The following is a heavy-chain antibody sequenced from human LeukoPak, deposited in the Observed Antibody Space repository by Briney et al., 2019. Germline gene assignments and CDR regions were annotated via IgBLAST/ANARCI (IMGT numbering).Heavy chain of an antibody. CDR2: IWATGST. V-gene: IGHV4-4*07. D-gene: IGHD4-11*01. Sequence: PSETLSLTCTVSGGSISSHYWSWIRQPAGKRLEWIGRIWATGSTVDNPSFRSRLTLSIDRSKSQLSLKLTSMTAAGSAVYYCARVRAYSDFVGNFDLWGHGIPVTVSS. J-gene: IGHJ2*01. CDR3: ARVRAYSDFVGNFDL. CDR1: GGSISSHY.